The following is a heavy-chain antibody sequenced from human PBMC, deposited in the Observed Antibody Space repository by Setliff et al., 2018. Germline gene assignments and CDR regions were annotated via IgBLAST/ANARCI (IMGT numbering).Heavy chain of an antibody. Sequence: SETLSLTCAVSGGSISSSNWWSWVRQPPGKGLEWIGEINHSGSTNYNPSPKSRVNISVDTCKNQFSLKLSSVNAADTAVYSCARGVYCSSTSCSPGLSGCSFADTGSSWRCLW. CDR1: GGSISSSNW. CDR3: ARGVYCSSTSCSPGLSGCSFADTGSSWRCL. J-gene: IGHJ2*01. V-gene: IGHV4-4*02. D-gene: IGHD2-2*01. CDR2: INHSGST.